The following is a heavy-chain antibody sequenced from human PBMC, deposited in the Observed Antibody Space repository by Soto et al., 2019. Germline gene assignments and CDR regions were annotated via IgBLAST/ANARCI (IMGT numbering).Heavy chain of an antibody. CDR1: GGSISSYF. D-gene: IGHD6-13*01. CDR2: IYYSGST. V-gene: IGHV4-59*01. CDR3: ARLGAAAGIYYYYYGMDV. J-gene: IGHJ6*02. Sequence: PSETLSLTCTASGGSISSYFWSWILQPPGKGLEWIGYIYYSGSTNYNPSLKSRVTISVDTSKNQFSLKLSSVTAADTAVYYCARLGAAAGIYYYYYGMDVWGQGTTVTVSS.